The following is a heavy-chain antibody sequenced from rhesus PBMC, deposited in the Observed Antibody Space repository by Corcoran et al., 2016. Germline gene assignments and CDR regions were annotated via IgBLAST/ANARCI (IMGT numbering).Heavy chain of an antibody. V-gene: IGHV4-173*01. CDR1: GGSLKNNH. CDR2: ISATDGST. CDR3: ARGLFYFDY. J-gene: IGHJ4*01. Sequence: QVQLQESGPGLVKPSETLSLTCAVSGGSLKNNHWTWIRQPPGKGLEWIGYISATDGSTHPNPSLRSRITISTDTSKNQFSRKLNSLTAADTAVYYCARGLFYFDYWGQGVLVSVSS.